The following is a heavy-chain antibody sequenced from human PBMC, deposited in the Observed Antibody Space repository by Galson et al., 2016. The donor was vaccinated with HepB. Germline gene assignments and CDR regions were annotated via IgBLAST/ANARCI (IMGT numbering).Heavy chain of an antibody. J-gene: IGHJ4*02. CDR3: AREAVAYDPIFDY. D-gene: IGHD4-23*01. V-gene: IGHV4-61*02. CDR2: IYKNGGT. CDR1: GASISSSDYY. Sequence: TLSLTCTVSGASISSSDYYWSWIRQSAGKGLEWIGRIYKNGGTNYNPPLRSRVSISLDTSNNQFSLKLNSVTAADTAVYFCAREAVAYDPIFDYWGQGTLVTVSS.